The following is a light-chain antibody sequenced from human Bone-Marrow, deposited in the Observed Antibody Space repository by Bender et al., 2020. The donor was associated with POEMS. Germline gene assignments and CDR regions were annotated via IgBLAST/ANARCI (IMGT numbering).Light chain of an antibody. CDR3: CSYAGNRNV. V-gene: IGLV2-23*03. CDR2: EGT. J-gene: IGLJ1*01. CDR1: SSDVGSYNL. Sequence: QSALTQPASVSGSPGQSITISCTGTSSDVGSYNLVSWYQQHPGKAPKLMIYEGTKRPSGVSHRFSGSKSGNTASLTISGLQAEDEADYYCCSYAGNRNVFGTGTKVTVL.